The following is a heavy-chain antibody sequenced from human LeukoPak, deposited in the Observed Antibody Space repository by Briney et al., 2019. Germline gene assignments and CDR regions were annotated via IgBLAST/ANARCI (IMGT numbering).Heavy chain of an antibody. V-gene: IGHV4-4*07. D-gene: IGHD1-26*01. CDR1: GGSISSYY. J-gene: IGHJ4*02. CDR3: ASLNDGSFIEGIDY. CDR2: IYTSGST. Sequence: SETLSLTCTVSGGSISSYYWSWIRQPAGKGLEWIGRIYTSGSTNYNPSLKSRVTMSVDTSKNQFSLKLSSVTAADTAVYYCASLNDGSFIEGIDYWGQGTLSPSPQ.